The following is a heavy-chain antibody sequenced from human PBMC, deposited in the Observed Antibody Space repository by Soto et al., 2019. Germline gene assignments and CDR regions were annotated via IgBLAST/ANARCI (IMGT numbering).Heavy chain of an antibody. V-gene: IGHV4-59*01. Sequence: PSEPLSLPCTVSGGSISSYYWSWIRQPPGKGLEWIGYIYYSGSTNYNPSLKSRVTISVDTSKNQFSLKLSSVTAADTAVYYCARATYLRSYYYGMDVWGQGTTVTVSS. J-gene: IGHJ6*02. CDR1: GGSISSYY. CDR3: ARATYLRSYYYGMDV. D-gene: IGHD3-16*01. CDR2: IYYSGST.